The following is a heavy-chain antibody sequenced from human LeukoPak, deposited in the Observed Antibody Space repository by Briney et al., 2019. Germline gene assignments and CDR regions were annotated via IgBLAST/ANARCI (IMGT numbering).Heavy chain of an antibody. CDR2: IRAAGATA. Sequence: GRSLRLSCAASGFTSGDYDMNCVRQAPGPGLKWVSLIRAAGATARYTDSVKGRFTISRDNSKDSVYLQMNSLRTEDTALYYCARDNPGSYEYWGQGTLVT. J-gene: IGHJ4*02. CDR3: ARDNPGSYEY. CDR1: GFTSGDYD. V-gene: IGHV3-43*02. D-gene: IGHD1-26*01.